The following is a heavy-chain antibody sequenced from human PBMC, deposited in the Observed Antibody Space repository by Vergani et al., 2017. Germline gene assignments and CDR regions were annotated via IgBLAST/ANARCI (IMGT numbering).Heavy chain of an antibody. CDR1: GATFRSNT. CDR2: IIPVLGKT. CDR3: AGDPRGYVGDPEDYYYGMDV. D-gene: IGHD2-21*02. V-gene: IGHV1-69*08. J-gene: IGHJ6*02. Sequence: QVQLVQSGAEVKKPGSSVKVSCKASGATFRSNTISWVRQVPGQGLEWMGRIIPVLGKTKYAQYFQARLTITADTSTSTAYMELTSLRAQDTAVYYCAGDPRGYVGDPEDYYYGMDVWGQGTTVTVSS.